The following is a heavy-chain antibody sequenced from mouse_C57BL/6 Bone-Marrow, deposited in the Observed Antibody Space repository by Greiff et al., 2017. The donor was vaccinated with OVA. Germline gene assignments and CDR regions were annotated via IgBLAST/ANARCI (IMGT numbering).Heavy chain of an antibody. CDR3: ARWCSSSWYFDV. CDR2: IYPGSGST. D-gene: IGHD1-1*01. Sequence: VQLQQPGAELVKPGASVKMSCKASGYTFTSYWITWVKQRPGQGLEWIGDIYPGSGSTNYNEKFKSKATLTVDTSSSTAYMQLSSLTSEDSAVYYCARWCSSSWYFDVWGTGTTVTVSS. J-gene: IGHJ1*03. CDR1: GYTFTSYW. V-gene: IGHV1-55*01.